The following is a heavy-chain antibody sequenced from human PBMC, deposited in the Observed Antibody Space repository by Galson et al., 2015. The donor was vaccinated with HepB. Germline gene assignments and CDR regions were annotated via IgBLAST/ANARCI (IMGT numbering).Heavy chain of an antibody. J-gene: IGHJ6*02. CDR2: TYYRSKWYN. CDR3: ARSRGYGDYDYYYYAMDV. Sequence: CAISGDSVSSNSAAWNWIRQSPSRGLEWLGRTYYRSKWYNDYAVSVKSRITINPDTSKNQFSLQLNSVTPEDTAVYYCARSRGYGDYDYYYYAMDVWGRGTTVTVSS. D-gene: IGHD4-17*01. CDR1: GDSVSSNSAA. V-gene: IGHV6-1*01.